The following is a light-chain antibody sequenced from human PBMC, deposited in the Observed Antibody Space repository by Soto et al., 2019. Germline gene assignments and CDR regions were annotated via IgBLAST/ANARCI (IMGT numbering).Light chain of an antibody. CDR1: QSLLHSNGYNY. J-gene: IGKJ1*01. Sequence: DIVTTQSPLSLPVTPGEPASISFRSSQSLLHSNGYNYLDWYLQKPGQSPQLLIYLGSNRASGVPDRFSGSGSGTDFTLKISRVEAEDVGVYYCMQPLQSWTFGQGTKVDIK. CDR3: MQPLQSWT. V-gene: IGKV2-28*01. CDR2: LGS.